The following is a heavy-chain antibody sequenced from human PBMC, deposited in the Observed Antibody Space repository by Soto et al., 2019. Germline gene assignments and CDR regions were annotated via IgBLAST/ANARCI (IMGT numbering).Heavy chain of an antibody. CDR3: ARGPDIVVVPAAIPRWFDP. CDR2: INHSGST. CDR1: GGSFSGYY. D-gene: IGHD2-2*02. V-gene: IGHV4-34*01. Sequence: ASETLSLTCAVYGGSFSGYYWSWIRQPPGKGLEWIGEINHSGSTNYNPSLKSRVTISVDTSKNQFSLKLSSVTAADTTVYYCARGPDIVVVPAAIPRWFDPWGQGTLVTVSS. J-gene: IGHJ5*02.